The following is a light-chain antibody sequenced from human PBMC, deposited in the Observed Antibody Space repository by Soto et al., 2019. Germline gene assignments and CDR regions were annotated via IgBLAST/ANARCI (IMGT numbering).Light chain of an antibody. V-gene: IGLV2-14*01. Sequence: QSVLTQPASVSGSPGQSIAISCTGTSSDVGGYDYVSWYQQHAGKAPKLMIYDVSNRPAGVPNRFSGSKSGNTASLTISGLRAEDEDDYYCSSYTSIHTYVFGTGTKLTVL. CDR3: SSYTSIHTYV. CDR1: SSDVGGYDY. J-gene: IGLJ1*01. CDR2: DVS.